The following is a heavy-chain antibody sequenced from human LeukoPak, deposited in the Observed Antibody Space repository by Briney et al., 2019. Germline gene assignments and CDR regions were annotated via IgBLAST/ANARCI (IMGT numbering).Heavy chain of an antibody. CDR2: ISVDGGRT. D-gene: IGHD6-19*01. J-gene: IGHJ4*02. Sequence: GGSLRLSCAASGFSFSSSAMSWVRQAPGKGLEWVSAISVDGGRTYYADSVKGRFTISRDNSKNALYLQLNSLRAVGTAVYYCANPGRYSSGWVFPPCFDYWGQGTLVTVSS. V-gene: IGHV3-23*01. CDR3: ANPGRYSSGWVFPPCFDY. CDR1: GFSFSSSA.